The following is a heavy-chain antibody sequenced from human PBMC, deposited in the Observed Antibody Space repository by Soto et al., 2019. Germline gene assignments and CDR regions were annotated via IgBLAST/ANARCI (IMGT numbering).Heavy chain of an antibody. Sequence: QVQLVQSGAEVKKPGSSVKVSCKASGGTFSSYAISWVRQAPGQGLEWMGGIIPIFGTANYAQKFQGRVTITADESTSTAYMELSSLRSEDTAVYYCARDLVPAARGEDNWFDPWGQGTLVTVSS. J-gene: IGHJ5*02. CDR2: IIPIFGTA. CDR3: ARDLVPAARGEDNWFDP. V-gene: IGHV1-69*12. CDR1: GGTFSSYA. D-gene: IGHD2-2*01.